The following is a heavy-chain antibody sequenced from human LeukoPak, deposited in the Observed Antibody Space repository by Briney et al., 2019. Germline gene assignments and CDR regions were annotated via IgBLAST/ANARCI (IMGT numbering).Heavy chain of an antibody. CDR2: ISAYNGNT. Sequence: ASVKVSCKASGYTFTSYGISWVRQAPGQGLEWMGWISAYNGNTNYAQKLQGRVTMTTDTSTSTAYMELRSLRSDDTAVYYCARDLTYCSSTSCRSYYYYYMDVWGKGTTVTVSS. CDR3: ARDLTYCSSTSCRSYYYYYMDV. V-gene: IGHV1-18*01. CDR1: GYTFTSYG. D-gene: IGHD2-2*01. J-gene: IGHJ6*03.